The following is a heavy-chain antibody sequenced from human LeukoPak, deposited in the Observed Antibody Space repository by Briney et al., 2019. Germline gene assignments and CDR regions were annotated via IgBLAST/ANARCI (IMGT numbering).Heavy chain of an antibody. Sequence: ASVKVSCKASGYTFTGYYMHWVRQAPGRGLEWMGWINPNSGGTNYAQKFQGRVTMTRDTSISTAYMELSRLRSDDTAVYYRARDRVNYANQYNWFDPWGQGTLVTVSS. V-gene: IGHV1-2*02. CDR2: INPNSGGT. CDR1: GYTFTGYY. D-gene: IGHD1-7*01. CDR3: ARDRVNYANQYNWFDP. J-gene: IGHJ5*02.